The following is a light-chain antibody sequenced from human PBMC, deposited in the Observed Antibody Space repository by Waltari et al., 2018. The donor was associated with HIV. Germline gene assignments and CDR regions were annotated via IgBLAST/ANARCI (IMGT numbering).Light chain of an antibody. CDR1: QSVGSN. Sequence: EIVMTQSPATLSVSPGERATLSCRASQSVGSNLAWYQQKPGQGPRLLIYGASTRATGIPARFSGSGSETEFTLTISSLQSEEFAVYYWQQYNKLPPWTFGQGTKVEIK. CDR2: GAS. CDR3: QQYNKLPPWT. J-gene: IGKJ1*01. V-gene: IGKV3-15*01.